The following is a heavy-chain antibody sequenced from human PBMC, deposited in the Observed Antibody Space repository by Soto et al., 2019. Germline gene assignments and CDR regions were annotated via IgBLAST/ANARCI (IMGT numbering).Heavy chain of an antibody. V-gene: IGHV4-59*08. CDR2: IYYGGST. CDR3: GRPGRDWGSLEY. Sequence: PSETLSLTCTVSGDSISSYYWTWIRQPPGKGLEWIAFIYYGGSTNYNPSLKSRVTISVDTSKNQFSLNLNSVTAADTAVYYCGRPGRDWGSLEYWGQGTRVTVSS. J-gene: IGHJ4*02. D-gene: IGHD7-27*01. CDR1: GDSISSYY.